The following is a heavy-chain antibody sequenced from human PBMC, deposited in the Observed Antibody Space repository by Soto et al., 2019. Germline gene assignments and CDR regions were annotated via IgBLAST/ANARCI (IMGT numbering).Heavy chain of an antibody. D-gene: IGHD6-13*01. CDR1: GFTFSSYG. V-gene: IGHV3-33*01. CDR3: ARDYSSTSYGFDP. CDR2: IYYDGSNE. Sequence: QVQLVESGGGVVQPGRSLRLSCAASGFTFSSYGMHWVRQAPGKGQEWVAVIYYDGSNEYYADSVKGRFTISRDNSKNTRYLQMNSLRAEDTAVYYCARDYSSTSYGFDPWGQGTLVTVSS. J-gene: IGHJ5*02.